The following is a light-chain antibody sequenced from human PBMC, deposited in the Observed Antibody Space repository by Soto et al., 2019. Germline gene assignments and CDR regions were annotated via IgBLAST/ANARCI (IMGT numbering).Light chain of an antibody. V-gene: IGKV1-33*01. J-gene: IGKJ5*01. CDR2: DAS. Sequence: DIQMTQSPSSLSASVGDRVSITCQASQGIGNYLNWYQQIPGKAPKLLIFDASNLESGVPSRFSGSGSGTDFTFTISSLQPEDIATYYCQQYETLPITFGQGARLEIK. CDR1: QGIGNY. CDR3: QQYETLPIT.